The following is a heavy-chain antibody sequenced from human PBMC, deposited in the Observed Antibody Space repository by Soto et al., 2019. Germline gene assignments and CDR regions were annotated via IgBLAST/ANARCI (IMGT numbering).Heavy chain of an antibody. D-gene: IGHD6-13*01. CDR2: VYNSGST. V-gene: IGHV4-59*01. J-gene: IGHJ4*02. CDR1: GGSISSNY. Sequence: PSLTCTVSGGSISSNYWTWIRQPPGKGLEWIGYVYNSGSTNYNPSLKSRVTISEDTSKSQFSLKVNSMTAADTAVYYCARYRREAVAGYTLDNWGQGIWVTVSS. CDR3: ARYRREAVAGYTLDN.